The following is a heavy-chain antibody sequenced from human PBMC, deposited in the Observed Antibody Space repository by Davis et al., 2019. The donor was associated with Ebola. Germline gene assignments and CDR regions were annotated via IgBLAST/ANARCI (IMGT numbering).Heavy chain of an antibody. D-gene: IGHD6-19*01. V-gene: IGHV3-30*19. CDR3: ARDPTKSEQWLVRLYYYYYGMDV. CDR2: ISYDGSNK. Sequence: GGSLRLSCAASGFTFSSYGMHWVRQAPGKGLEWVAVISYDGSNKYYADSVKGRFTISRDNSKNTLYLQMNSLRAEDTAVYYCARDPTKSEQWLVRLYYYYYGMDVWGQGTTVTVSS. CDR1: GFTFSSYG. J-gene: IGHJ6*02.